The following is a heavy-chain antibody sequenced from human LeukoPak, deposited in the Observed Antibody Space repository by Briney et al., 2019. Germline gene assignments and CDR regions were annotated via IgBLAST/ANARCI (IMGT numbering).Heavy chain of an antibody. CDR2: IYYSGST. CDR3: ARDLGGEQQLVPENAFDI. CDR1: GGSISSGDYS. V-gene: IGHV4-30-4*01. Sequence: SRTLSLTCTVSGGSISSGDYSWSWIRQPPGKGLEWIGYIYYSGSTYYNPSLKSRVTISVDTSKNQFSLKLSSVTAADTAVYYCARDLGGEQQLVPENAFDIWGQGTMVTVSS. D-gene: IGHD6-13*01. J-gene: IGHJ3*02.